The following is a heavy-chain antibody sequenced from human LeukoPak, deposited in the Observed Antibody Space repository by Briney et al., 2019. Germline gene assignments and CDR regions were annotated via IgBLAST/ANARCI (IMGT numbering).Heavy chain of an antibody. Sequence: GGSLRLSCAASGFTFSNYWMNWVRQAPGKGLEWVANIKQDGSEKYYVDSVKGRFTISRDNAKNSLYLQMNSLRAEDTAVYYCARDRKWLAMYYFDYWGQGTLVTVSS. D-gene: IGHD6-19*01. V-gene: IGHV3-7*01. CDR3: ARDRKWLAMYYFDY. J-gene: IGHJ4*02. CDR1: GFTFSNYW. CDR2: IKQDGSEK.